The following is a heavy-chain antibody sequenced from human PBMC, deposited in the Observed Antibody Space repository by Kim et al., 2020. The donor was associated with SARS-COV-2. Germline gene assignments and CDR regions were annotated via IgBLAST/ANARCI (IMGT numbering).Heavy chain of an antibody. CDR1: GYTFTSYA. V-gene: IGHV7-4-1*02. CDR3: ARDLHAAGIAAAGYYYYYMDV. Sequence: ASVKVSCKPSGYTFTSYAMNWVRQAPGQGLEWMGWINTNTGNPTYAQGFTGRFVFSLDTSVSTAYLQISSLKAEDTAVYYCARDLHAAGIAAAGYYYYYMDVWGKGTTVTVSS. D-gene: IGHD6-13*01. CDR2: INTNTGNP. J-gene: IGHJ6*03.